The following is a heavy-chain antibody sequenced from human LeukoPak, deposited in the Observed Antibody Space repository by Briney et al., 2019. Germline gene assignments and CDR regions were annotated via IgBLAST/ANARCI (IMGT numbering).Heavy chain of an antibody. Sequence: SETLSLTCADYGGSFSGYYWSWIRQPPGKGLEWIGEINHSGSTNYNPSLKSRVTISVDTSKNQFSLKLSSVTAADTAVYYCARGQGDKGDWFDPWGQGTLVTVSS. CDR2: INHSGST. J-gene: IGHJ5*02. CDR1: GGSFSGYY. V-gene: IGHV4-34*01. CDR3: ARGQGDKGDWFDP. D-gene: IGHD2-21*01.